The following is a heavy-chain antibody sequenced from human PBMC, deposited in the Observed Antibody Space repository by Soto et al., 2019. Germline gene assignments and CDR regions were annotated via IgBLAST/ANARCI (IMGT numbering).Heavy chain of an antibody. D-gene: IGHD6-6*01. CDR1: GFTFSDYY. J-gene: IGHJ4*02. Sequence: GSLRLSCAASGFTFSDYYMNWIRQAPGKGLEWVSYISSGAITIYYADSVKGRFTISGDNAKNSLYLQMNSLRAADPEVYYCAPQYSSSSVEFWGQGTLVTVSS. V-gene: IGHV3-11*01. CDR3: APQYSSSSVEF. CDR2: ISSGAITI.